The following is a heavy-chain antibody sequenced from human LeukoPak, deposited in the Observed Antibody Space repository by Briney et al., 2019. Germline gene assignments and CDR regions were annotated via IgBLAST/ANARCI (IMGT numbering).Heavy chain of an antibody. Sequence: ASVKVSCTTSGYPFITYEINWERQAAGQGLEWMGWVHPNSGSTDYAQKFQGRVTMTRDTSKSTAYMELSSLRSDDTAVYFCTRGPRNDPWGQGTLVTVSS. CDR2: VHPNSGST. V-gene: IGHV1-8*01. CDR1: GYPFITYE. D-gene: IGHD1-14*01. CDR3: TRGPRNDP. J-gene: IGHJ5*02.